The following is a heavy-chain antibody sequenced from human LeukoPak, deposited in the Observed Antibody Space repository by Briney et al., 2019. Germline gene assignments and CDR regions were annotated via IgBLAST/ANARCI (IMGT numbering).Heavy chain of an antibody. D-gene: IGHD1-26*01. CDR1: GFIVSSNY. V-gene: IGHV3-53*01. CDR3: ARGPIVGPTKGFDP. Sequence: GGSLRLSCAASGFIVSSNYMSWVRQAPGKGLEWVSVIYGGGATYYADSVKGRFTISRDNSKNMLYLQMNSLRAEDTAVYYCARGPIVGPTKGFDPWGQGTLVTVSS. J-gene: IGHJ5*02. CDR2: IYGGGAT.